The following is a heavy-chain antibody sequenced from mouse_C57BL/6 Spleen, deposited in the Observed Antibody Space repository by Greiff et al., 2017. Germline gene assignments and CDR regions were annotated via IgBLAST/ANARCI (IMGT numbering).Heavy chain of an antibody. CDR1: GFSLSTSGMG. D-gene: IGHD1-1*01. Sequence: QVTLKVSGPGILQSSQTLSLTCSFSGFSLSTSGMGVSWLRQPSGKGLEWLAHIYWDDDKRYNPSLKSRLTISKNTSRNQVFHKITSVDTADTATYCGARRGSSSWYFDVWGTGTTVTVSS. J-gene: IGHJ1*03. CDR2: IYWDDDK. CDR3: ARRGSSSWYFDV. V-gene: IGHV8-12*01.